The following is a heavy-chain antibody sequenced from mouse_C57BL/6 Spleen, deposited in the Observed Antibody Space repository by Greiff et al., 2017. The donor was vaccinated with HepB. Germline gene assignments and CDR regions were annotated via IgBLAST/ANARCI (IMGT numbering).Heavy chain of an antibody. D-gene: IGHD1-1*01. Sequence: EVHLVESGEGLVKPGGSLKLSCAASGFTFSSYAMSWVRQTPEKRLEWVAYISSGGDYIYYADTVKGRFTISRDNARNTLYLQMSSLKSEDTAMYYCTRDYYYGSSYAMDYWGQGTSVTVSS. J-gene: IGHJ4*01. CDR1: GFTFSSYA. CDR3: TRDYYYGSSYAMDY. V-gene: IGHV5-9-1*02. CDR2: ISSGGDYI.